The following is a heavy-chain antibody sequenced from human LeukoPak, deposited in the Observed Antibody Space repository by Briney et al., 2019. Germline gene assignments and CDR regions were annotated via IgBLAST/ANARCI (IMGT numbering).Heavy chain of an antibody. CDR2: IYYSGST. CDR1: GGSISSGGYY. V-gene: IGHV4-31*03. CDR3: ARYCGGDCYSMGPDY. D-gene: IGHD2-21*02. Sequence: SETLSLTCTVSGGSISSGGYYWSWIRQHPGKGLEWIGYIYYSGSTYYNPSLKSRVTISVDTSMNQFSLKLSSVTAADTAVYYCARYCGGDCYSMGPDYWGQGTLVTVSS. J-gene: IGHJ4*02.